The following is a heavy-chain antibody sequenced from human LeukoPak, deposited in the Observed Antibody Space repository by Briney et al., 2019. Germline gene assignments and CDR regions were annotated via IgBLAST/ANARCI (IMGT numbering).Heavy chain of an antibody. J-gene: IGHJ4*02. CDR1: GGSISSSSYY. Sequence: KTSETLSLTCTVSGGSISSSSYYWGWIRQPPGKGLEWIGSLYYSGSTYYNPSLKSRVTISVDTSKNQFSLKLGSVTAADTAFYYCARHGTLRSYNYWGQGTLVTVSS. V-gene: IGHV4-39*01. CDR3: ARHGTLRSYNY. CDR2: LYYSGST. D-gene: IGHD3-10*01.